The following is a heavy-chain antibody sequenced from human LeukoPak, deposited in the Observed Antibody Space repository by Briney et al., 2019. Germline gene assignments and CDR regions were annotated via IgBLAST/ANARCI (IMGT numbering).Heavy chain of an antibody. J-gene: IGHJ4*02. D-gene: IGHD2-2*02. CDR1: GYTFSAHY. V-gene: IGHV1-2*02. CDR2: IDPASGGT. Sequence: ASVRVSFTTSGYTFSAHYLHWVRQAPGQRPEWVGGIDPASGGTHYAQKFQGRVTVTRDTSTTTVDMELSGLRSDDTAVYYCARVPGPYTTSRFDFWGQGTLVTVSS. CDR3: ARVPGPYTTSRFDF.